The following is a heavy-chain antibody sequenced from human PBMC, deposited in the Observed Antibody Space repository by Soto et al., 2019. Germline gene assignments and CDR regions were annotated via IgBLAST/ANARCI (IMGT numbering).Heavy chain of an antibody. V-gene: IGHV3-30-3*01. CDR3: VTQWLN. CDR2: ISYDGSNK. Sequence: QVQLVESGGGVVQPGRSLRLSCAASGFTFSSYAMHWVRQAPGKGLEWVAVISYDGSNKYYADSVKGRFTISRDNSKNTLYLQMNSLRAEDTAVYYCVTQWLNWGQGTLVTVSS. J-gene: IGHJ4*02. CDR1: GFTFSSYA. D-gene: IGHD6-19*01.